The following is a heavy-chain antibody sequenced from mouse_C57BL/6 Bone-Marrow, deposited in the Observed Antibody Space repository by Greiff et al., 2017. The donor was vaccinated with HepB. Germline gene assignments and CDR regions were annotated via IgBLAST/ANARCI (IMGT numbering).Heavy chain of an antibody. V-gene: IGHV5-6*01. J-gene: IGHJ2*01. CDR2: ISSGGSYT. Sequence: EVMLVESGGDLVKPGGSLKLSCAASGFTFSSYGMSWVRQTPDKRLEWVATISSGGSYTYYPDSVKGRFTISRDNAKNTLYLQMSSLKSEDTAMYYCARHDTTGSWGQGTTLTVSS. CDR3: ARHDTTGS. CDR1: GFTFSSYG. D-gene: IGHD1-1*01.